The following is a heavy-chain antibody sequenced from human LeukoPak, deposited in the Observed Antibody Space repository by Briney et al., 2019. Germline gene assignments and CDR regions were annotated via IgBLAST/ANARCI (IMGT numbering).Heavy chain of an antibody. CDR1: GFTFSSYA. Sequence: GGSLRLSCAASGFTFSSYAMSWVRQAPGKGLEWVSAISGSGGSTYYADSVKGRFTISRDNSKNTLYLQMNSLRAEDTAVYYCANSLEWLDVYLDYWGQGTLVTVSS. V-gene: IGHV3-23*01. CDR3: ANSLEWLDVYLDY. J-gene: IGHJ4*02. D-gene: IGHD3-3*01. CDR2: ISGSGGST.